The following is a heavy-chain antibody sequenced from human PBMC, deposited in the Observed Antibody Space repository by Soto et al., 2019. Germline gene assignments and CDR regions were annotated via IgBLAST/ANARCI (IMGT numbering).Heavy chain of an antibody. D-gene: IGHD1-26*01. CDR2: ISYDGSNK. CDR3: AEDIVGATHSNY. J-gene: IGHJ4*02. Sequence: QVQLVESGGGVVQPGRSLRLSCAASGFTFSSYGMHWVRQAPGKGLEWVAVISYDGSNKYYADSVKGRFTISRDNCKNALYPQMKSRRAEATAVYYCAEDIVGATHSNYWGQGTLVAVSS. V-gene: IGHV3-30*18. CDR1: GFTFSSYG.